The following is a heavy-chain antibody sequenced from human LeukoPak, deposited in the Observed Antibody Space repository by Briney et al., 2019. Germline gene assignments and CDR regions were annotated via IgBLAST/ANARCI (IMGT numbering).Heavy chain of an antibody. CDR2: INPNSGGT. D-gene: IGHD4-23*01. CDR1: GYTFTGYY. J-gene: IGHJ4*02. V-gene: IGHV1-2*02. Sequence: ASVKASCKASGYTFTGYYMHWVRQAPGQGLEWMGWINPNSGGTNYAQKSQGRVTMTRDTSISTAYMELSRLRSDDTAVYYCARASDYGGNSFTLDYWGQGTLVTVSS. CDR3: ARASDYGGNSFTLDY.